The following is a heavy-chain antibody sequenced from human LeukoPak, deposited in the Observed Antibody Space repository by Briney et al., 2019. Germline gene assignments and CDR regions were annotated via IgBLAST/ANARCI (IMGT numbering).Heavy chain of an antibody. D-gene: IGHD6-13*01. CDR2: IYTSGST. CDR1: GGSISSGAYY. J-gene: IGHJ5*02. CDR3: ARVGSYSSSWYRWFDP. Sequence: SETLSLTCTVSGGSISSGAYYWSWIRQPAGKGLEWIGRIYTSGSTTYNPSLESRVTISVDTSKNQFSLKLSSVTAADAAVYYCARVGSYSSSWYRWFDPWGQGTLVTVSS. V-gene: IGHV4-61*02.